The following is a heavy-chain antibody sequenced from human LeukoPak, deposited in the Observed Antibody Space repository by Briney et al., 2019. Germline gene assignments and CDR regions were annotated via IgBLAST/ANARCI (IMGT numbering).Heavy chain of an antibody. Sequence: PSETLSLTCTVSGDSISSNDYYWGWIRQPPGRGLEWIGNIYYSGSTFYNPSPKSRVTISVDTSKNQFSLKLSSVTAADTAVYYCARFMVRGLIVDYWGQGTLVTVSS. CDR2: IYYSGST. CDR3: ARFMVRGLIVDY. J-gene: IGHJ4*02. V-gene: IGHV4-39*01. CDR1: GDSISSNDYY. D-gene: IGHD3-10*01.